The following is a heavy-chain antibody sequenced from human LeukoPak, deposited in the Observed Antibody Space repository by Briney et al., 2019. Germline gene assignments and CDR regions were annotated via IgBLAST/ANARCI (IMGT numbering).Heavy chain of an antibody. CDR1: GGSISSYY. Sequence: SETLSLTCTVSGGSISSYYWSWIRQPAGKGLEWIGRIYTSGSTNYNPSLKSRVTISVDTSKNQFSLKLSSVTAADTAVYYCARVENYYDSSGYQNLNWYFDLWGRGTLVTVSS. J-gene: IGHJ2*01. D-gene: IGHD3-22*01. V-gene: IGHV4-4*07. CDR2: IYTSGST. CDR3: ARVENYYDSSGYQNLNWYFDL.